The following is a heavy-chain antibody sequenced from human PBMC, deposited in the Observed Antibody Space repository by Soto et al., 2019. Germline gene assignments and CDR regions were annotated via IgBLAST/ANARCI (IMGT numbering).Heavy chain of an antibody. CDR2: ISSSGSTI. CDR1: GFTFSSYE. CDR3: ASGSGWYDY. Sequence: GSLRLSCAASGFTFSSYEMNWVRQAPGKGLEWVSYISSSGSTIYYADSVKGRFTISRDNAKNLLYLQMNSLRAEDTAVYYCASGSGWYDYWGQGTLVTVSS. D-gene: IGHD6-19*01. J-gene: IGHJ4*02. V-gene: IGHV3-48*03.